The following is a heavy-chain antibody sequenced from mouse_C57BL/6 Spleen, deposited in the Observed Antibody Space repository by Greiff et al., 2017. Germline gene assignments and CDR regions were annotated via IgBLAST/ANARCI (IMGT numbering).Heavy chain of an antibody. D-gene: IGHD1-1*01. V-gene: IGHV14-2*01. CDR3: ARYYGSSYWYFDV. CDR1: GFNIKDYY. Sequence: VQLKESGAELVKPGASVKLSCTASGFNIKDYYMHWVKQRTEQGLEWIGRIDPEDGETKYAPKFQGKATITADTSSNTAYLQLSSLTSEDTAVYYCARYYGSSYWYFDVWGTGTTVTVSS. J-gene: IGHJ1*03. CDR2: IDPEDGET.